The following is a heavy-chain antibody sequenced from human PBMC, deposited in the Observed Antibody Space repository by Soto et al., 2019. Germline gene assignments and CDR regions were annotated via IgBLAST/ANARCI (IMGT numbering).Heavy chain of an antibody. CDR2: ISYDESNK. Sequence: QVQLVESGGGVVQPGRSLRLSCAASGFTFSSYAMYWVRQAPGKGLEWVAIISYDESNKYYADSVKGRFTISRDNSKNTXYLQMNSLRAEDTAVYYCAREKGNYYDSSGYYQLDYWGQGTLVTVSS. J-gene: IGHJ4*02. D-gene: IGHD3-22*01. CDR3: AREKGNYYDSSGYYQLDY. V-gene: IGHV3-30-3*01. CDR1: GFTFSSYA.